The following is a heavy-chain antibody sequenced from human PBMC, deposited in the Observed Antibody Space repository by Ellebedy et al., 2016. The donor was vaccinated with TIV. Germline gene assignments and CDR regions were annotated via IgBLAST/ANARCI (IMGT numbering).Heavy chain of an antibody. Sequence: MPSETLSLTCSVSGGSISSSSYYWGWIRQPPGKGLVWIGNIFYSGSAYYNPSLKSRVTVSVDTSKNQFSLNLSSVTAADTAVYYCARDPALPRGRFDPWGQGTLVTVSS. CDR1: GGSISSSSYY. CDR2: IFYSGSA. CDR3: ARDPALPRGRFDP. J-gene: IGHJ5*02. V-gene: IGHV4-39*07.